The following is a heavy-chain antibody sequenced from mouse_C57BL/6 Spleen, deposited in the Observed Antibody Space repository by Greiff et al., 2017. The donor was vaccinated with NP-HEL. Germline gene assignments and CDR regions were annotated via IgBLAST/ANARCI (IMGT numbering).Heavy chain of an antibody. J-gene: IGHJ3*01. Sequence: EVQLQQSGAELVRPGASVKLSCTASGFNIKDDYMHWVKQRPEQGLEWIGWIDPENGDTEYASKFQGKATITADTSSNTAYLQLSSLTSEDTSVYYCTTGYYGSSRFAYWGQGTLVTVSA. CDR2: IDPENGDT. CDR3: TTGYYGSSRFAY. V-gene: IGHV14-4*01. D-gene: IGHD1-1*01. CDR1: GFNIKDDY.